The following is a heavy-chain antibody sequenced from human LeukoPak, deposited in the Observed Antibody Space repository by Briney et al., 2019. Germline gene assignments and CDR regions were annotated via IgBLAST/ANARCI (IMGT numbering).Heavy chain of an antibody. CDR2: IRFDGSNK. D-gene: IGHD3-22*01. V-gene: IGHV3-30*02. J-gene: IGHJ4*02. CDR3: AKDLSTYYHDSRTPDY. Sequence: PGGSLRLSCATPGFTFSSYGIHWVRQAPGKGLEGVAFIRFDGSNKYYADSVKGRFTISRDNSKNTLYLQMNSLRAEDTAVYYCAKDLSTYYHDSRTPDYWGQGTLVTVSS. CDR1: GFTFSSYG.